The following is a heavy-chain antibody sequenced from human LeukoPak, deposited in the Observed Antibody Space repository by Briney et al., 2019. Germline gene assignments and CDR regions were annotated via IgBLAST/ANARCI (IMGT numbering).Heavy chain of an antibody. V-gene: IGHV3-74*01. Sequence: PGGSLRLSCAASGFTFSSYWMHWVRQAPGKGLVWVSRINSDGSSTSYADSVKGRFTISRDNAKNTVYLQMNSLRAEDTAVYYCAIYQWSLYYYYYMDVWGKGTTVTVSS. J-gene: IGHJ6*03. CDR2: INSDGSST. CDR1: GFTFSSYW. CDR3: AIYQWSLYYYYYMDV. D-gene: IGHD2-8*01.